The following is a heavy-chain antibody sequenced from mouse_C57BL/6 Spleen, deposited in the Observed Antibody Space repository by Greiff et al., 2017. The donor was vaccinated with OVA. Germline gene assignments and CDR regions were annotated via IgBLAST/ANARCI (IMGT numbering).Heavy chain of an antibody. J-gene: IGHJ3*01. CDR2: IYPGDGDT. V-gene: IGHV1-82*01. CDR1: GYAFSSSW. D-gene: IGHD2-1*01. CDR3: ARSPNYPFAY. Sequence: QVQLQQSGPELVKPGASVKISCKASGYAFSSSWMNWVKQRPGKGLEWIGRIYPGDGDTNYNGKFKGKATLTADKSSSTAYMQLSSLTSEDSAVYFCARSPNYPFAYWGQGTLVTVSA.